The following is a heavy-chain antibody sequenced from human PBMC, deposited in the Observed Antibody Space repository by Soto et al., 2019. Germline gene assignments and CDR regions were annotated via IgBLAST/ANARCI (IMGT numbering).Heavy chain of an antibody. CDR1: GYTLTELC. Sequence: GSGKGSCNGSGYTLTELCMHWVRQAPGKGLEWMGGFDPEAGETIYAQKFQGRVTMTEDTSTDTAYMELSSLRSEDTAVYYCATVIPPNYDILNGSCGGHNWFDPWGQGTL. CDR3: ATVIPPNYDILNGSCGGHNWFDP. J-gene: IGHJ5*02. D-gene: IGHD3-9*01. CDR2: FDPEAGET. V-gene: IGHV1-24*01.